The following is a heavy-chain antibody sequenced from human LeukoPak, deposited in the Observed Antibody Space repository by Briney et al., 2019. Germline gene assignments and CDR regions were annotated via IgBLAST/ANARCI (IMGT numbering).Heavy chain of an antibody. CDR3: ANQLWFGELFFDY. D-gene: IGHD3-10*01. Sequence: GGTLRLSCAASGFTFSSYGMSWVRQAPGKGLEWVSAISGSGGSTYYADSVKGRFTNSRDNSKNTLYLQMNSLRAEDTAVYYCANQLWFGELFFDYWGQGTLVTVSS. J-gene: IGHJ4*02. CDR1: GFTFSSYG. V-gene: IGHV3-23*01. CDR2: ISGSGGST.